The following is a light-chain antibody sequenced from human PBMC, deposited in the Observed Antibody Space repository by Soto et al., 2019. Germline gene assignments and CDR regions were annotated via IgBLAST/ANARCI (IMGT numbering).Light chain of an antibody. CDR3: SSYAGSNNFV. V-gene: IGLV2-8*01. CDR1: SSDVGSYNL. CDR2: EVS. J-gene: IGLJ1*01. Sequence: HSVQTQPDTVSECPGQSITVSCTGNSSDVGSYNLVSWYQQHPGKAPKLMISEVSRRPSGVPERFSGSKSGNTASLTVSGLQADDEAHYYCSSYAGSNNFVFGTGTKVTVL.